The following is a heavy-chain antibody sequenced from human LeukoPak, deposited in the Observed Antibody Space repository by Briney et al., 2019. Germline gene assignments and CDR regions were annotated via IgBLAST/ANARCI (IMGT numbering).Heavy chain of an antibody. Sequence: SETLSLTCTGSGGSISSYYWSWIRQPPGKGLEWIGYIYYSGSTNYNPSLKSRVTISVDTSKNQFSLKLSSVTAADTAVYYCARHYKRRPTRGTTSLYSSSWGAFDIWGQGTMVAVSS. V-gene: IGHV4-59*08. D-gene: IGHD6-13*01. CDR1: GGSISSYY. CDR3: ARHYKRRPTRGTTSLYSSSWGAFDI. J-gene: IGHJ3*02. CDR2: IYYSGST.